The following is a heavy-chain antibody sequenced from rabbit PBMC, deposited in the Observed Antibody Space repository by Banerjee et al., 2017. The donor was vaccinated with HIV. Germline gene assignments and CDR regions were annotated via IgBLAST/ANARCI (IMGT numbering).Heavy chain of an antibody. J-gene: IGHJ4*01. Sequence: EQLEESGGDLVKPEGSLTLTCTASGFSFSSSYWISWVRQAPGKGLEWIACIYAGSSGSTSYASWAKGRFTISKTSSTTVTLQMTSLTAADTATYFCARAHNWYGWMFNLWGQGTLVTVS. V-gene: IGHV1S45*01. CDR1: GFSFSSSYW. D-gene: IGHD1-1*01. CDR2: IYAGSSGST. CDR3: ARAHNWYGWMFNL.